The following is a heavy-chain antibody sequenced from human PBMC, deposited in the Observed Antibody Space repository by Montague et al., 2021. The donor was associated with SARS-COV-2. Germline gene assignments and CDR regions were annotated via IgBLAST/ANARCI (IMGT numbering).Heavy chain of an antibody. J-gene: IGHJ6*02. V-gene: IGHV3-7*01. CDR1: GFTFSSYW. Sequence: SLRLSCAASGFTFSSYWMSLFRQAPGKGLEWVANIKQDGSEKYYLDSVKGRFTISRDNAKNSLYLQMNSLRAEDTAVYYCARDFQSDSSGYYYYGMDVWGQGTTVTISS. D-gene: IGHD3-22*01. CDR3: ARDFQSDSSGYYYYGMDV. CDR2: IKQDGSEK.